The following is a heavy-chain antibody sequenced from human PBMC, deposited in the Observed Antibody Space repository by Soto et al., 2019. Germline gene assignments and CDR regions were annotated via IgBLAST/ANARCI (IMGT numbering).Heavy chain of an antibody. Sequence: EVQLAESGGGLAQPGGSLRLSCAASGFTLSGYAMDWVRQAPGKGLEYVSGISSNGVGTYYANSVQGRFTISRDNSKNTVYLQMGSLRAEDMAVSYCARRARPDFYYMDFWGKGTTVTVSS. CDR3: ARRARPDFYYMDF. CDR1: GFTLSGYA. J-gene: IGHJ6*03. D-gene: IGHD6-6*01. CDR2: ISSNGVGT. V-gene: IGHV3-64*01.